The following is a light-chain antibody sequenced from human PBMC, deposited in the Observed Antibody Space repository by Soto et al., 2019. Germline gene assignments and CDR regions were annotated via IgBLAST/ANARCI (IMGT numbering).Light chain of an antibody. CDR3: QQYDNWPPLT. J-gene: IGKJ4*01. V-gene: IGKV3-11*01. CDR1: QSVSSY. CDR2: DAS. Sequence: EIVLTQSPATLSLSPGERATLSCRASQSVSSYLAWYQQKPGQAPRLLIYDASNRATGIPARFSGSGSGTGFTLTISSLEPEDFAVYYCQQYDNWPPLTFGGGTKVDIK.